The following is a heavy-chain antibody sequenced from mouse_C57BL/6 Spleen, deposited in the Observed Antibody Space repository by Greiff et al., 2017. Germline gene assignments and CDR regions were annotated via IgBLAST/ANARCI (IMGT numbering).Heavy chain of an antibody. CDR3: ARRDEGPLYFDY. Sequence: QVQLQQPGAELVKPGASVKLSCKASGYTFTSYWMHWVKQRPGQGLEWIGMIHPNSGSTNYNEKFKSKATLTVDKSSSTAYMQLSSLTSDDSAVYYCARRDEGPLYFDYWGQGTTLTVSS. J-gene: IGHJ2*01. CDR1: GYTFTSYW. V-gene: IGHV1-64*01. CDR2: IHPNSGST. D-gene: IGHD2-3*01.